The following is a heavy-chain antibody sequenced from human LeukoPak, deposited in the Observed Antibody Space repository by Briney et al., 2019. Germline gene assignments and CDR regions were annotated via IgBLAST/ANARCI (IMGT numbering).Heavy chain of an antibody. V-gene: IGHV3-30*03. J-gene: IGHJ4*02. CDR1: GFTFSSYG. D-gene: IGHD2/OR15-2a*01. Sequence: GGSLRLSCAASGFTFSSYGMHWVRQAPGKGLEWVAVISYDGSNKYYADSVKGRFTISRDNSKNTLYLQMNSLRAEDTAVYYCAGSMAKYSFDYWGQGTLVTVSS. CDR2: ISYDGSNK. CDR3: AGSMAKYSFDY.